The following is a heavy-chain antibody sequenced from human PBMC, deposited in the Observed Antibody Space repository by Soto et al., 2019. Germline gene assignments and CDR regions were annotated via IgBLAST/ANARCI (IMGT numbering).Heavy chain of an antibody. CDR2: IYYSGST. V-gene: IGHV4-59*08. CDR3: SSSFYDFWSVYYYYSVLDF. J-gene: IGHJ6*03. Sequence: SETLSLTCTVSGGSISSYYWSWIRQPPGKGLEWIGYIYYSGSTNYNPSLKSRVTISVDTSKNQFSLKPSSVTAADTAVYYCSSSFYDFWSVYYYYSVLDFSAKGSSV. CDR1: GGSISSYY. D-gene: IGHD3-3*01.